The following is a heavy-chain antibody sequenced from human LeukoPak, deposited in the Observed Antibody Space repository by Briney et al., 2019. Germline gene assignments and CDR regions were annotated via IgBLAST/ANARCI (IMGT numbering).Heavy chain of an antibody. Sequence: SETLSLTCAVYGGSFSGYYWSWIRQPPGKGLEWIGEINHSGSTNYNPSLKSRVTISVDTSKNQFSLKLSSVTAADTAAYYCARATTSSGWTRAEYFQHWGQGTLVTVSS. CDR2: INHSGST. J-gene: IGHJ1*01. CDR3: ARATTSSGWTRAEYFQH. V-gene: IGHV4-34*01. CDR1: GGSFSGYY. D-gene: IGHD6-19*01.